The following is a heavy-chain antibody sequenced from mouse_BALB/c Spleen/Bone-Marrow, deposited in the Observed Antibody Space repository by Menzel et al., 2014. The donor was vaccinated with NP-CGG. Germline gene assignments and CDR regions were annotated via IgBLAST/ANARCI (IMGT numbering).Heavy chain of an antibody. CDR3: ANYYYGSSLFAY. Sequence: EVQLQQSGAELVKPGASVKLSCTASGFNIKDTYMHWVKQRPEQGLEWIGRIDPANGNTKYDPKFQGKATITADTSSNTAYLQLSILTSEDTAVYYGANYYYGSSLFAYWGQGTLVTVSA. D-gene: IGHD1-1*01. CDR2: IDPANGNT. J-gene: IGHJ3*01. V-gene: IGHV14-3*02. CDR1: GFNIKDTY.